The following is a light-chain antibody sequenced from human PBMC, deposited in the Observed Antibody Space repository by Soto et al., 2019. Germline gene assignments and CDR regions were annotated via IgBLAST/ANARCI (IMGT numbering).Light chain of an antibody. CDR1: QSINSW. J-gene: IGKJ1*01. CDR3: QRYNAFSQT. V-gene: IGKV1-5*01. Sequence: DIQMTQSPSTLSASVGDRVTITCRASQSINSWVAWFQQKPGKAPKVLIYDASTLESGVPSMFSGNGSGTEFTLTIDSLQPDDVATYYCQRYNAFSQTFGQGTKVEI. CDR2: DAS.